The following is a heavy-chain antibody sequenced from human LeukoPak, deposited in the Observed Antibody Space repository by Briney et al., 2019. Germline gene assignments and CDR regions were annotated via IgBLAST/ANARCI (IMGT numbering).Heavy chain of an antibody. Sequence: QPGRSLRLSCAASGFTFSTYGMHWVRQAPGKGLEWVAVISYDGSNKYYADSVKGRFTISRDNSKNTLYLQMNSLRAEDTAVYYCAKDCIPLYYGSAYDYWGQGTLVTVSS. J-gene: IGHJ4*02. V-gene: IGHV3-30*18. D-gene: IGHD1-26*01. CDR3: AKDCIPLYYGSAYDY. CDR1: GFTFSTYG. CDR2: ISYDGSNK.